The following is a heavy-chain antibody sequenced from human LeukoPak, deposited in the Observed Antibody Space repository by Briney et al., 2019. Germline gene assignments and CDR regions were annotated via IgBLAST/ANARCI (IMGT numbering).Heavy chain of an antibody. J-gene: IGHJ5*02. CDR3: ARVRYYGSGSYRSNWFDP. D-gene: IGHD3-10*01. CDR2: INPNSGGT. CDR1: GYTFTGYY. V-gene: IGHV1-2*02. Sequence: ASVKVSCKASGYTFTGYYMHWVRQAPGQGLEWMGWINPNSGGTNYAQKFQGRVTMTRDTSISTAYMELSRLRSDDTAVYYCARVRYYGSGSYRSNWFDPWGQGTLVTVSS.